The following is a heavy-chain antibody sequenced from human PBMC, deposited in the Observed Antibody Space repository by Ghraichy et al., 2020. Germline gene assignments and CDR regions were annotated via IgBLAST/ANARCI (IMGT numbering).Heavy chain of an antibody. Sequence: SQTLSLTCTVSRGSVAGGSYFWSWIRQPPGKGLEWIGYIFTGGNSNYNPSLKSRVTISVDTSKNQFSLNLTSVTAADTAVYYCAGRDRRFDYWGQGTLVTVSS. J-gene: IGHJ4*02. CDR1: RGSVAGGSYF. CDR2: IFTGGNS. D-gene: IGHD3-10*01. CDR3: AGRDRRFDY. V-gene: IGHV4-61*01.